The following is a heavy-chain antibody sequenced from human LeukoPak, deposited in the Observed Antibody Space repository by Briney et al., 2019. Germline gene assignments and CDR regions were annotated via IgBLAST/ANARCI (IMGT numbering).Heavy chain of an antibody. J-gene: IGHJ4*02. D-gene: IGHD3-16*02. V-gene: IGHV4-39*02. Sequence: SETLSLTCTVFGDSVSSSNYYWAWFRQPPGKGLDWIGSLYYDGRTYYSPSLESRVTVSVDTSKNQFALKLTSVTAADTAVYYCARDRPDDYVWGSYHYSDYWGQGILVIVSS. CDR2: LYYDGRT. CDR1: GDSVSSSNYY. CDR3: ARDRPDDYVWGSYHYSDY.